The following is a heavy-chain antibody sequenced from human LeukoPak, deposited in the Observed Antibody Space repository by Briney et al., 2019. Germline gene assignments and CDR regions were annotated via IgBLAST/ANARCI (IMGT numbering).Heavy chain of an antibody. V-gene: IGHV4-30-4*01. Sequence: SETLSLTCTVSGGSISSGDYYWSWIRQPPGKGLEWIGYIYYSGSTYYNPSLKSRVTISVDTSKNQFSLRVTSVTAADTAVYYCARGQRASWNSNYFDYWGQGTLVTVSS. CDR2: IYYSGST. CDR1: GGSISSGDYY. CDR3: ARGQRASWNSNYFDY. D-gene: IGHD1-7*01. J-gene: IGHJ4*02.